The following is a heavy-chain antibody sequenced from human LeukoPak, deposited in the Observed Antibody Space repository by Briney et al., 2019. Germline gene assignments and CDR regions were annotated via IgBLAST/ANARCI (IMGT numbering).Heavy chain of an antibody. CDR3: AKDSILLWFGELPHYFDY. CDR2: INSDGSST. Sequence: GGSLRLSCAASGFTFSSYWMHWVRQAPGKGLVWVSRINSDGSSTSYADSVKGRFTISRDNAKNTLYLQMNSLRAEDTAVYYCAKDSILLWFGELPHYFDYWGQGTLVTVSS. V-gene: IGHV3-74*01. D-gene: IGHD3-10*01. J-gene: IGHJ4*02. CDR1: GFTFSSYW.